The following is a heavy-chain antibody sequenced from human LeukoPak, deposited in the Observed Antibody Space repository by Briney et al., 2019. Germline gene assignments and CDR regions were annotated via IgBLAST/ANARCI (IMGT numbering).Heavy chain of an antibody. V-gene: IGHV4-4*07. CDR2: IFSRGGA. Sequence: SETLSLTCAVSGGSITGFFWTWIRQPAGEGLQYIGRIFSRGGANYNPSLQSRVAMSVDTSQNLFSLKLTSVTAADTAVYYCARLATYSSPFDYWGQGTLVTVSS. D-gene: IGHD6-13*01. CDR3: ARLATYSSPFDY. CDR1: GGSITGFF. J-gene: IGHJ4*02.